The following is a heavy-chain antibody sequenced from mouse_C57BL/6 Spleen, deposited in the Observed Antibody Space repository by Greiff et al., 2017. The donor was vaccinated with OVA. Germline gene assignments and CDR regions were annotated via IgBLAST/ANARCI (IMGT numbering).Heavy chain of an antibody. Sequence: QVQLQQSGAELARPGASVKLSCKASGYTFTSYGISWVKQRTGQGLEWIGEIYPRSGDTYYNEKFKGKATLTADKSSSTAYMELRSLTSEDSGVYFCATLTGTAYWGQGTLVTVAA. D-gene: IGHD4-1*01. J-gene: IGHJ3*01. CDR1: GYTFTSYG. CDR2: IYPRSGDT. CDR3: ATLTGTAY. V-gene: IGHV1-81*01.